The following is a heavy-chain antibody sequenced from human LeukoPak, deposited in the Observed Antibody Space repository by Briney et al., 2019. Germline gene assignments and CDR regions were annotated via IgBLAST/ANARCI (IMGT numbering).Heavy chain of an antibody. CDR3: ARGTSSETGMDV. D-gene: IGHD3/OR15-3a*01. CDR1: GYTFTNYY. J-gene: IGHJ6*02. V-gene: IGHV1-46*01. CDR2: TNPSGGST. Sequence: GASVKVSCKASGYTFTNYYIHWVRQAPGQGLEWMGMTNPSGGSTNYAEKFQGRVTMTRDTSTSTVYMELSSLRSEDTAVYYCARGTSSETGMDVRGQGTTVTVSS.